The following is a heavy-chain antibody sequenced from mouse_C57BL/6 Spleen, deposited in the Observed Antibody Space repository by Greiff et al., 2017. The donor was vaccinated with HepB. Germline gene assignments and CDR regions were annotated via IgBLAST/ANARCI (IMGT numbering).Heavy chain of an antibody. J-gene: IGHJ4*01. D-gene: IGHD3-2*02. V-gene: IGHV5-17*01. CDR2: ISSGSSTI. Sequence: EVKLVESGGGLVKPGGSLKLSCAASGFTFSDYGMHWVRQAPEKGLEWVAYISSGSSTIYYADTVKGRFTISRDNAKNTLFLQMTSLRSEDTAMYYCATDSSGYDYAMDYWGQGTSVTVSS. CDR3: ATDSSGYDYAMDY. CDR1: GFTFSDYG.